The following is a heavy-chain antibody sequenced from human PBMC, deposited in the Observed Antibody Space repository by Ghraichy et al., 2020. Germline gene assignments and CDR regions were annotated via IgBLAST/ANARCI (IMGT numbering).Heavy chain of an antibody. CDR2: IWYDGSNK. CDR3: ARDREAYCGGDCYSLDY. D-gene: IGHD2-21*02. CDR1: GFTFSSYG. V-gene: IGHV3-33*01. Sequence: GGSLRLSCAASGFTFSSYGMHWVRQAPGKGLEWVAVIWYDGSNKYYADSVKGRFTISRDNSKNTLYLQMNSLRAEDTAVYYCARDREAYCGGDCYSLDYWGQGTLVTVSS. J-gene: IGHJ4*02.